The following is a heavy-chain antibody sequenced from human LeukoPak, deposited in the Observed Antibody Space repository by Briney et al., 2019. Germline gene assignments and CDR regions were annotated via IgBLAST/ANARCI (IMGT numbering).Heavy chain of an antibody. D-gene: IGHD7-27*01. CDR3: ARASKLGIDRCDY. Sequence: GASVKVSCKASGGTFSNYAINWVRQAPGQGLEWMGGIIPIFGTANYAQKFQGRVTITADESTSTAYMELSSLRSEDTAVYYCARASKLGIDRCDYWGQGTLVTVSS. J-gene: IGHJ4*02. CDR1: GGTFSNYA. CDR2: IIPIFGTA. V-gene: IGHV1-69*13.